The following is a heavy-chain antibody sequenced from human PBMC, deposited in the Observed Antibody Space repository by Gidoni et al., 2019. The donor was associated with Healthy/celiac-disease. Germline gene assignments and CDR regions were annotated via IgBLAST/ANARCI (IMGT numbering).Heavy chain of an antibody. CDR2: ISSSGSTI. J-gene: IGHJ6*02. Sequence: EVQLVESGGGLVQPGGSLRLSCAASGFTFSSYEMTWVRQAPGKGLEWVSYISSSGSTIYYADSVKGRFTISRDNAKNSLYLQMNSLRAEDTAVYYCARDTFVVPATKYYYYYGMDVWGQGTTVTVSS. CDR3: ARDTFVVPATKYYYYYGMDV. CDR1: GFTFSSYE. V-gene: IGHV3-48*03. D-gene: IGHD2-2*01.